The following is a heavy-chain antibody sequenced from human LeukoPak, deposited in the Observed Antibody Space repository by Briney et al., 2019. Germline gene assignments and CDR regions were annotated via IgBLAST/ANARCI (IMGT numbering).Heavy chain of an antibody. CDR1: GFTFSSYG. CDR3: ARGPPSRRGYSGYDYYY. V-gene: IGHV3-33*01. Sequence: PGGSLRPSCAASGFTFSSYGMHWVRQAPGKGLEWVAVIWYDGSNKYYADSVKGRFTISRDNSKNTLYLQMNSLRAEDTAVYYCARGPPSRRGYSGYDYYYWGQGTLVTVSS. D-gene: IGHD5-12*01. CDR2: IWYDGSNK. J-gene: IGHJ4*02.